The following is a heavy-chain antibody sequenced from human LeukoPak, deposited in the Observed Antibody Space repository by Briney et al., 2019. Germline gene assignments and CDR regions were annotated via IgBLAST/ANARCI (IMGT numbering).Heavy chain of an antibody. CDR2: MNPNSGNT. J-gene: IGHJ5*02. CDR1: GYTFTSYD. V-gene: IGHV1-8*01. D-gene: IGHD2-8*01. Sequence: GASVKVSCXASGYTFTSYDINWVRLATGQGLEWMGWMNPNSGNTGYAQKFQGRVTMTRNTSISTAYMELSSLRSEDTAVYYCARAGKDIVLMVYAIDWFDPWGQGTLVTVSS. CDR3: ARAGKDIVLMVYAIDWFDP.